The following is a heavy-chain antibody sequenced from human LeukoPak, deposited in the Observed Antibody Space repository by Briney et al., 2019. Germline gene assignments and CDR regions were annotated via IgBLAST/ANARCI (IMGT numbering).Heavy chain of an antibody. CDR1: GGSFSGYY. CDR3: ARVSDGNIALYYFDY. Sequence: SETLSLTCAVYGGSFSGYYWSWIRQPPGKGLEWIGEINHSGSTNYNPSLKSRVTISVDTSKNQFSLKLSSETAADTAVYYCARVSDGNIALYYFDYWGQGTLVTVSS. D-gene: IGHD6-13*01. CDR2: INHSGST. V-gene: IGHV4-34*01. J-gene: IGHJ4*02.